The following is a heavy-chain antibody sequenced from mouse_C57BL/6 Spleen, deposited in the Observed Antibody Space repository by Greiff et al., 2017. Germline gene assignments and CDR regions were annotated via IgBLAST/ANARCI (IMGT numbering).Heavy chain of an antibody. J-gene: IGHJ1*03. CDR2: ISDGGSYT. CDR3: AYSSDGFSGHWYFDD. D-gene: IGHD1-1*01. V-gene: IGHV5-4*01. CDR1: GFTFSSYA. Sequence: EVHLVESGGGLVKPGASLKLSCAASGFTFSSYAMSWVRQTPEKRLEWVATISDGGSYTYYTDNVKGRFTISRDNTENNLYLQVSHLHSEDTAMYTCAYSSDGFSGHWYFDDWGTGTTLTVSS.